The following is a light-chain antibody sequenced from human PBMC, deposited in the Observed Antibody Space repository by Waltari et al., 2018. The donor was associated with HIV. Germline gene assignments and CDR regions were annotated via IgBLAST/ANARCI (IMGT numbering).Light chain of an antibody. CDR3: QQTYSTPWT. Sequence: DIQMTQSPSSLSASIGDRVTITCRASESINNYLNWYQHKHGKAPVLLIYAASSLQSGVPSRFSGSGSGTDFTLTINSLQPEDFATYSCQQTYSTPWTFGQGTKVEI. CDR2: AAS. V-gene: IGKV1-39*01. CDR1: ESINNY. J-gene: IGKJ1*01.